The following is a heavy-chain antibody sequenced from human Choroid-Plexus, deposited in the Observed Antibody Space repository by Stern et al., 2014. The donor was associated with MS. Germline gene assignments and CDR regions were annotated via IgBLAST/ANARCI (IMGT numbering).Heavy chain of an antibody. Sequence: VQLEESGAEVKKPGASVKVSCKTSGYIFTGYYIHWVRQAPGQGLEWMAWTNPNTGGTKDAEKVQGRVAMSRDTSISTAYVELSSLTSDDTAVYYCARDQRGITIFGVVTDYYYLGMDVWGQGTTVTVSS. CDR3: ARDQRGITIFGVVTDYYYLGMDV. V-gene: IGHV1-2*02. D-gene: IGHD3-3*01. CDR2: TNPNTGGT. CDR1: GYIFTGYY. J-gene: IGHJ6*02.